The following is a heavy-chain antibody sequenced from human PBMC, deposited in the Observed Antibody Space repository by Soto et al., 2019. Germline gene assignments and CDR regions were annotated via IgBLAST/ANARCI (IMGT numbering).Heavy chain of an antibody. D-gene: IGHD3-10*01. CDR3: ARDSRGFGEPHFDY. CDR2: IYYSGST. Sequence: PSETLSLTCTVSGGSISSYYWSWIRQPPGKGLEWMGYIYYSGSTNYNPSLKSRVTISVDTSKNQFSLKLSSVTAADTAVYYCARDSRGFGEPHFDYWGQGTLVTVS. V-gene: IGHV4-59*01. J-gene: IGHJ4*02. CDR1: GGSISSYY.